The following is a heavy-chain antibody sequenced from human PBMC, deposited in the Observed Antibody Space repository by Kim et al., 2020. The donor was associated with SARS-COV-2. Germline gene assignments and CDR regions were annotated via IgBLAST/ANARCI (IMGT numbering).Heavy chain of an antibody. V-gene: IGHV3-7*01. CDR3: ARAQYFGMDV. CDR2: SEK. J-gene: IGHJ6*02. Sequence: SEKNYEDAVKGRFTVSRDNAKNSLYLQMNSLRAEDTAVYYCARAQYFGMDVWGQGTTVTVSS.